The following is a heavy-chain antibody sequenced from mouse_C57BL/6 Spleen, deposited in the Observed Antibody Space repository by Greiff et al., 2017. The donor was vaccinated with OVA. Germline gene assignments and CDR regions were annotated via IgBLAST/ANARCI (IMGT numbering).Heavy chain of an antibody. J-gene: IGHJ2*01. V-gene: IGHV1-69*01. CDR3: ARKGYGSRIDY. D-gene: IGHD1-1*01. Sequence: QVQLQQPGAELVMPGASVKLSCKASGYTFTSYWMHWVKQRPGQGLEWIGEIDPSDSYNNYNQKFKGKSTLTVDKSSSTAYMQLSSLTSEDSAVYYCARKGYGSRIDYWGQGTTLTVSS. CDR1: GYTFTSYW. CDR2: IDPSDSYN.